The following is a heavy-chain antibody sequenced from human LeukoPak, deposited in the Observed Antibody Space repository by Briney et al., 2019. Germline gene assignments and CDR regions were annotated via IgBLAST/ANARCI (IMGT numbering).Heavy chain of an antibody. Sequence: ASVKVSCKASGGIFSSYAISWVRQAPGQGLEWVGRIIPILGIAHYAQKFQGRVTITADKSTSTAYMELSSLRSEDTAVYYCARWVGDILTARKTSYYYYGMDVWGQGTTVTVSS. V-gene: IGHV1-69*04. CDR1: GGIFSSYA. CDR3: ARWVGDILTARKTSYYYYGMDV. J-gene: IGHJ6*02. CDR2: IIPILGIA. D-gene: IGHD3-9*01.